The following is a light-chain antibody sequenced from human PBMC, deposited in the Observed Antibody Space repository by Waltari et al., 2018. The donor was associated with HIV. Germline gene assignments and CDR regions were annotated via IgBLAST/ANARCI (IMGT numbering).Light chain of an antibody. CDR3: AAWDDSMNGVL. CDR1: TSNIGSNT. Sequence: QSVLTQPPSASGTPGPRVIISCSGSTSNIGSNTVTWYQQLPGTAPKLLIYSNHQRSSGVPDRFSGSKSGTSASLAISGLQSADEADYYCAAWDDSMNGVLFGGGTKLTVL. CDR2: SNH. V-gene: IGLV1-44*01. J-gene: IGLJ2*01.